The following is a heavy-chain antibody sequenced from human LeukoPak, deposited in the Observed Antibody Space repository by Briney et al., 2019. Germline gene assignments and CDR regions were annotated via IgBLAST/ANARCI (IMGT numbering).Heavy chain of an antibody. CDR3: TRVVNGGHFDS. V-gene: IGHV4-59*12. CDR2: VYHTGTS. D-gene: IGHD2-8*01. CDR1: GASINDYY. J-gene: IGHJ4*02. Sequence: SETLSLTCSVSGASINDYYWTWIRQPPGKGLEWLGYVYHTGTSGYHPSLKSRVAMSLDTSKNHVSLKLSSVTAADTAVYFCTRVVNGGHFDSWGQGTLVTVSS.